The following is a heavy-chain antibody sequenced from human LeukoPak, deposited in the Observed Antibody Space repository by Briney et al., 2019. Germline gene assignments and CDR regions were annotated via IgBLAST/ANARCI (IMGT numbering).Heavy chain of an antibody. V-gene: IGHV5-10-1*01. D-gene: IGHD2-2*01. CDR2: IDPSDSYT. CDR1: GYSFTSYW. Sequence: KPGESLRISCKGSGYSFTSYWISWVRPMPGKGLGWMGRIDPSDSYTNYSPSFQGHVTISADKSISTAYLQWSSLKASDTAMYYCARHLDSAGAVPADYGMDVWGKGTTVTVSS. CDR3: ARHLDSAGAVPADYGMDV. J-gene: IGHJ6*04.